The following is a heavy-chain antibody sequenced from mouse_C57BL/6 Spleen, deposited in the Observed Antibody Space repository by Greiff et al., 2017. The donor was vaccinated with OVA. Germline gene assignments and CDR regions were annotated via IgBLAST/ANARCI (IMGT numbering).Heavy chain of an antibody. D-gene: IGHD2-4*01. CDR3: AYSYYDYPYYFDY. J-gene: IGHJ2*01. V-gene: IGHV14-3*01. CDR1: GFNIKNTY. CDR2: IDPANGNT. Sequence: EVKLQESVAELVRPGASVKLSCTASGFNIKNTYMHWVKQRPEQGLEWIGRIDPANGNTKYAPKFQGKATITADTSSNTAYLQLSSLTSEDTAIYYCAYSYYDYPYYFDYWGQGTTLTVSS.